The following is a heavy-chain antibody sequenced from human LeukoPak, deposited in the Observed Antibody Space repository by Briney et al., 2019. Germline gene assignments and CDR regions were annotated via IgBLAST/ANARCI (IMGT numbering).Heavy chain of an antibody. D-gene: IGHD6-19*01. CDR2: ISGTGDNS. V-gene: IGHV3-23*01. J-gene: IGHJ3*02. Sequence: GGSLRLSCAASGFAFSSYDMNWVRQAAGKGLGWVSQISGTGDNSDYADSVKGRFTISRDNSKRTLYLQLNNLRVEDTAIYYCAFPAHHWLVRGAFDIWGQGTVVTVSS. CDR3: AFPAHHWLVRGAFDI. CDR1: GFAFSSYD.